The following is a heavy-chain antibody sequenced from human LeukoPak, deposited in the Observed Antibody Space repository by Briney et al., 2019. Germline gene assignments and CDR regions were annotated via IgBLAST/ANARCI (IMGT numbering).Heavy chain of an antibody. CDR2: IKQDGSEK. D-gene: IGHD3-3*01. CDR1: GFTFSSYW. V-gene: IGHV3-7*01. CDR3: ARAKVTYYDFWSGYTHYYYMDV. J-gene: IGHJ6*03. Sequence: GGSLRLSCAASGFTFSSYWMSWVRQAPGKGLEWVANIKQDGSEKYYVDSVKGRFTISRDNAKNSLYLQMNSLRAEDTAVYYCARAKVTYYDFWSGYTHYYYMDVWGKGTTVTVSS.